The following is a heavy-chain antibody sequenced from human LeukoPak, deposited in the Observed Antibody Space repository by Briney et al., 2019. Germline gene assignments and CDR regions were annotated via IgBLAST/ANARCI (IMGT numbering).Heavy chain of an antibody. J-gene: IGHJ3*02. CDR1: GGSISSFY. CDR2: IYYTGST. V-gene: IGHV4-59*01. D-gene: IGHD3-22*01. Sequence: PSETLSLTCTVSGGSISSFYWNWIRQPPGKGLEWIGYIYYTGSTYYNPSLKSRVTISVDTSKNQFSLKLSSVTAADTAVYYCARDSGQIVDYYDSIWGQGTMVTVSS. CDR3: ARDSGQIVDYYDSI.